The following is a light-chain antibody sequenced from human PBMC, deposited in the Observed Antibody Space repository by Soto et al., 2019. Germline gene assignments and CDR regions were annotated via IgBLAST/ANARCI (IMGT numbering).Light chain of an antibody. CDR3: QQFKSYSYT. Sequence: DIQLTQSPSFLSASVGDRVTITCRASQGISSYLAWYQQKPGKAPKLLIYAASTLQSGVPSRFSGSGSGTEITLTISSLQPEDFATYYCQQFKSYSYTFGQGTKLEIK. CDR2: AAS. CDR1: QGISSY. V-gene: IGKV1-9*01. J-gene: IGKJ2*01.